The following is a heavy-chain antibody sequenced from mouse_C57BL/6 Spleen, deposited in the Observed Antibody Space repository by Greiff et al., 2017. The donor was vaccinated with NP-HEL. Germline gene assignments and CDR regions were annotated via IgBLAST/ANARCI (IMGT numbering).Heavy chain of an antibody. CDR3: ARQGGRQEYFEY. V-gene: IGHV5-9*01. CDR1: GFTFSSYT. J-gene: IGHJ2*01. D-gene: IGHD2-12*01. CDR2: ISGGGGNN. Sequence: EVKLVESGGGLVKPGGSLKLSCAASGFTFSSYTMSWVRQTPEKRLEGVATISGGGGNNYYQASVKGRFTISRDNAKNPLYLQISSLRSEDTALYYCARQGGRQEYFEYWGQGTTRTVSS.